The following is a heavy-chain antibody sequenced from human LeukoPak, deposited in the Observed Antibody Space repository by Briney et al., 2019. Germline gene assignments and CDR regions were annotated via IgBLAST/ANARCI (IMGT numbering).Heavy chain of an antibody. CDR1: GGSFSGYY. J-gene: IGHJ4*02. V-gene: IGHV4-34*01. CDR2: INHSGST. CDR3: VRVRSPLLNYFDY. Sequence: KPSETLSLTCAVYGGSFSGYYWSWIRQPPGKGLEWIGEINHSGSTNYNPSLKSRVTISVDTSKNQFSLKLSSVTAADTAVYYCVRVRSPLLNYFDYWGQGTLVTVSS.